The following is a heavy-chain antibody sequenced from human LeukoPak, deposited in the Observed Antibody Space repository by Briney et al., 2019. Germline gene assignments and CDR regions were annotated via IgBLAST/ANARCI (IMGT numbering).Heavy chain of an antibody. V-gene: IGHV4-39*07. Sequence: SETLSLTCTVSGGSISSSSYYWGWIRQPPGKGLEWIGSIYYSGSTYYNPSLKSRVTISVDTSKNQFSLKLSSVIAADTAVYYCAITFGGYYGSGSYYNDYWGQGTLVTVSS. J-gene: IGHJ4*02. CDR1: GGSISSSSYY. CDR3: AITFGGYYGSGSYYNDY. CDR2: IYYSGST. D-gene: IGHD3-10*01.